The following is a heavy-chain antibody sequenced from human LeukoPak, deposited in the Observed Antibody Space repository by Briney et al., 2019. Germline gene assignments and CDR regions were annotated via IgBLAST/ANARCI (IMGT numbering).Heavy chain of an antibody. CDR1: GYTFTGYY. Sequence: ASVKVSCKASGYTFTGYYMHWVRQAPGQGLEWMGWINPNSGGTNYAQKFQGRVTMTRDTSFTSAYMELSRLRSDDTAVYYCARPAYGGYLNFDYWGQGTLVTVSS. CDR2: INPNSGGT. CDR3: ARPAYGGYLNFDY. J-gene: IGHJ4*02. V-gene: IGHV1-2*02. D-gene: IGHD5-12*01.